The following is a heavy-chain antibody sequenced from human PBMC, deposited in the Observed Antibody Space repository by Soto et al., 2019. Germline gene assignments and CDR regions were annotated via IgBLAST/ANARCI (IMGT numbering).Heavy chain of an antibody. CDR2: ISSNGGST. CDR3: ARDTELDCSGGSCSSGFDY. J-gene: IGHJ4*02. CDR1: GFTFSSYA. D-gene: IGHD2-15*01. Sequence: GGSLRLSCAASGFTFSSYAMHWVRQAPGKGLEYVSAISSNGGSTYYANSVKGRFTISRDNSKNTLYLQMGSLRAEDMAVYYCARDTELDCSGGSCSSGFDYWGQGTLVTVSS. V-gene: IGHV3-64*01.